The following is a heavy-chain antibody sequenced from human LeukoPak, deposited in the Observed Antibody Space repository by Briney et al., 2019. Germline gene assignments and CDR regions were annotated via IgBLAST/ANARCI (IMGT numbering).Heavy chain of an antibody. CDR3: AREYLVAAGYDY. CDR2: IYYSGST. D-gene: IGHD5-12*01. CDR1: GGSISSGDYY. J-gene: IGHJ4*02. V-gene: IGHV4-30-4*01. Sequence: PSQTLSLTCTVSGGSISSGDYYWPWIRQPPGKGLEWIGYIYYSGSTYYNPSLKSRVTISVDTSKNQFSLKLSSVTAADTAVYYCAREYLVAAGYDYWGQGTLVTVSS.